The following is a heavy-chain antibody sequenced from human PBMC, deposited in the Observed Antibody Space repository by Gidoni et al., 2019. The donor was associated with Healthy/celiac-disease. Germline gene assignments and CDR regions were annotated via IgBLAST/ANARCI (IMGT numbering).Heavy chain of an antibody. CDR2: ISAHNGNT. CDR1: GYTFTSYG. V-gene: IGHV1-18*01. D-gene: IGHD7-27*01. CDR3: ARDPARALTGEYFEY. Sequence: QVQLVQSGPEVKTPGASVTVSCKASGYTFTSYGISWGRQAPGQGLEWLGWISAHNGNTNYAQKLQGRVTMTTDTSTSTAYMELRSRRSDDTAVYYCARDPARALTGEYFEYWGQGTLVTVSS. J-gene: IGHJ4*02.